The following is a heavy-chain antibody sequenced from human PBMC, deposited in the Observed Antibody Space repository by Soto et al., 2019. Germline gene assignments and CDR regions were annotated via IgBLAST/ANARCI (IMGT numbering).Heavy chain of an antibody. CDR2: IIPIFGPA. V-gene: IGHV1-69*01. J-gene: IGHJ4*02. CDR3: GRVSSWTKVEY. Sequence: QVQLVQSGAEVKKPGSSVKVSCKASGGTVSNSAISWLRQAPGQGLEWMGGIIPIFGPATYSQKLQDRVNITADESTGTGYRELSSLTSEDTAVYFCGRVSSWTKVEYWGQGTLVTVSS. D-gene: IGHD6-13*01. CDR1: GGTVSNSA.